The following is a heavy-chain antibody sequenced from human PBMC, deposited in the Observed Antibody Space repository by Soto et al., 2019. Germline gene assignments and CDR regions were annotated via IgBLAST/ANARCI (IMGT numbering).Heavy chain of an antibody. CDR2: IYYSGST. CDR3: ARGVSYNYDSSGYYPEFFDY. Sequence: PSETLSLTCTVSGGSSSSGDYYWSWIRQPPGKGLEWIGYIYYSGSTYYNPSLKSRVTISVDTSKNQFSLKLSSVTAADTAVYYCARGVSYNYDSSGYYPEFFDYWGQGTLVTVSS. CDR1: GGSSSSGDYY. D-gene: IGHD3-22*01. J-gene: IGHJ4*02. V-gene: IGHV4-30-4*01.